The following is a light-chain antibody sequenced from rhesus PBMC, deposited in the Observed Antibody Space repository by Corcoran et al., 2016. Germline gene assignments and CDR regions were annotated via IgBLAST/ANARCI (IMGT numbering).Light chain of an antibody. CDR2: AAS. CDR1: QGISNW. V-gene: IGKV1S4*01. Sequence: DIQMTQSPSSLSASVGDRVTITCQASQGISNWLAWYQQKPGKPPKLLLYAASGFQSGVPSRLRGSGSGTEFTPTISSLKPEDFATYYCRQHNSNPLTFGGGTKVELK. CDR3: RQHNSNPLT. J-gene: IGKJ4*01.